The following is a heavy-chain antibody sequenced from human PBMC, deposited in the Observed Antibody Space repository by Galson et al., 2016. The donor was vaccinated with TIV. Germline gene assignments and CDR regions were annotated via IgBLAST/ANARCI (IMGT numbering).Heavy chain of an antibody. Sequence: TLSLTCSVSGVSISSGFSYWNWVRQSPGQGLEWIGYIHFTGRTYYNPSFQSRVSISVDTSKNQFSVKLTSVTAADTAVYYCARKAGYFYYAMDVWGQGTTVTVSS. CDR2: IHFTGRT. J-gene: IGHJ6*02. V-gene: IGHV4-30-4*08. CDR3: ARKAGYFYYAMDV. CDR1: GVSISSGFSY.